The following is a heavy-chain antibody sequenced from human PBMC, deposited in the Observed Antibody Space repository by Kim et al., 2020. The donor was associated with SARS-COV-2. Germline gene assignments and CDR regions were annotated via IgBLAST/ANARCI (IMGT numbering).Heavy chain of an antibody. CDR3: TENYVY. Sequence: GGSLRLSCAASGFTFSTSWMAWVRQAPGKGLEWVANINPDGSNVSYVDSVKGRFTISRDNAKNSVYLQLDSLRAEDTATYYCTENYVYWGQGTLVTVSS. V-gene: IGHV3-7*01. CDR1: GFTFSTSW. CDR2: INPDGSNV. J-gene: IGHJ4*02.